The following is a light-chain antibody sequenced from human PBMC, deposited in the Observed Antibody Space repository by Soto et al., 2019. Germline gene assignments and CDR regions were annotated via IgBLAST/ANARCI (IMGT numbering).Light chain of an antibody. J-gene: IGKJ4*01. CDR2: DAS. CDR1: QDISNY. V-gene: IGKV1-33*01. CDR3: QQYDNLPLT. Sequence: DIQMTQSPSSLSASVGERVTITCHASQDISNYLNWYQQKPGKAPKLLIYDASNLETGVPSRFSGSGSGTDFTFTISSLQPEDIATYYCQQYDNLPLTFGGGTKVDIK.